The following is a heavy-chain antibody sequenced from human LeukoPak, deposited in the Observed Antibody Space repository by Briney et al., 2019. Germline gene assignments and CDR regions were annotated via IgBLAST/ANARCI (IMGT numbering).Heavy chain of an antibody. CDR3: ARELGPIMTTVTSDYYYGMDV. Sequence: ASVKVSCKASGYTFTSYYMHWVRQAPGQGLEWMGIINPSGGSTSYAQKFQGRVTMTMDTSTSTVYMELSSLRSEDTAVYYCARELGPIMTTVTSDYYYGMDVWGQGTTVTVSS. CDR1: GYTFTSYY. D-gene: IGHD4-11*01. J-gene: IGHJ6*02. V-gene: IGHV1-46*01. CDR2: INPSGGST.